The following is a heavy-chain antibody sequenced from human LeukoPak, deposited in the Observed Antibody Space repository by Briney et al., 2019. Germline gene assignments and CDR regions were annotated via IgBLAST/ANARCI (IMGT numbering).Heavy chain of an antibody. Sequence: PSETLSLTCAVYGGSFSGYYWSWIRQPPGKGLEWIGEINHSGSTNYNPSLKSRVTISVDTSKNQFSLKLGSVTAADTAVYYCARGGGAAAVRNWFDPWGQGTLVTVSS. CDR3: ARGGGAAAVRNWFDP. V-gene: IGHV4-34*01. CDR2: INHSGST. D-gene: IGHD6-13*01. CDR1: GGSFSGYY. J-gene: IGHJ5*02.